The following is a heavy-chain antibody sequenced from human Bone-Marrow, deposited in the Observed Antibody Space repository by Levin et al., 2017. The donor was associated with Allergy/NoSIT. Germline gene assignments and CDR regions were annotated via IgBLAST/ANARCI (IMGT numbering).Heavy chain of an antibody. CDR1: GFNFSSHA. CDR2: IWYDGSNT. CDR3: AFGPCSGGSCHLSV. Sequence: PGGSLRLSCAAAGFNFSSHAMNWVRQAPGKGLHWVSVIWYDGSNTYYADSVEGRFTISRDNSNDTLFLQIDRLKGEDTGVYYCAFGPCSGGSCHLSVWGHGTLVTVSS. J-gene: IGHJ4*01. D-gene: IGHD2-15*01. V-gene: IGHV3-33*03.